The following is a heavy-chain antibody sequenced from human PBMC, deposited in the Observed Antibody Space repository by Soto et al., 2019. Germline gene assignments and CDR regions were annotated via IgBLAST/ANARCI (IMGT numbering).Heavy chain of an antibody. CDR1: GFTVSSNY. CDR3: ARVGYCSGGSCYLWFDY. D-gene: IGHD2-15*01. V-gene: IGHV3-53*04. Sequence: EVQLVESGGGLVQPGGSLRLSCAASGFTVSSNYMSWDRQAPGKGLEWVSVIYIGGSTYYADSVKGRFTISRHNSKNTLYLQLNSLRAEDTAVYYCARVGYCSGGSCYLWFDYSGQGTLVTVSS. CDR2: IYIGGST. J-gene: IGHJ4*02.